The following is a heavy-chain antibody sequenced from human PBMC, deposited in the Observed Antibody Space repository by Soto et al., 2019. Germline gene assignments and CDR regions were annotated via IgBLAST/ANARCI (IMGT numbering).Heavy chain of an antibody. J-gene: IGHJ6*02. CDR1: GYTFTSYG. CDR2: ISAYNGNT. Sequence: QVQLVQSGAEVKKPGASVKVSCKASGYTFTSYGISWVRQAPGQGLEWMGWISAYNGNTNYAQKLQGRVTMTTDTSTSTAYMELRSLRSDDTAVYYCARGEGIAVASGRPYYYYYGMDVWGQXTTVXVXS. CDR3: ARGEGIAVASGRPYYYYYGMDV. V-gene: IGHV1-18*04. D-gene: IGHD6-19*01.